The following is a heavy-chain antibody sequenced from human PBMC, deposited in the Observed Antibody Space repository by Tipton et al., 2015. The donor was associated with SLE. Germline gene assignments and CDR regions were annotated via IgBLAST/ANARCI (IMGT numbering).Heavy chain of an antibody. Sequence: TLSLTCTVSGGSISGTSYFWGWIRQSPGKGLEWIGEINHSGSTNYNPSLKSRVTVSVDTSKNQFSLKLTSVTAADTAVYYCARDRIDYGWGSYVFFDLWGRGTLVTVSS. CDR3: ARDRIDYGWGSYVFFDL. J-gene: IGHJ2*01. CDR1: GGSISGTSYF. V-gene: IGHV4-39*07. CDR2: INHSGST. D-gene: IGHD3-10*01.